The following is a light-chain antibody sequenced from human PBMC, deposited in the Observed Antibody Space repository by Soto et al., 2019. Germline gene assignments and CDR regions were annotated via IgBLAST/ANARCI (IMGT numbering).Light chain of an antibody. CDR3: QQRSNWPLT. J-gene: IGKJ4*01. V-gene: IGKV3-11*01. CDR1: QSVSSY. Sequence: EIVLTQSPATLSLYPGERATLSCRASQSVSSYLAWYQQKPGQAPRLLIYDASNSATGIPARFSGSGSGTDITLTISSLEPEDFAVYYCQQRSNWPLTFGGGTKVEIK. CDR2: DAS.